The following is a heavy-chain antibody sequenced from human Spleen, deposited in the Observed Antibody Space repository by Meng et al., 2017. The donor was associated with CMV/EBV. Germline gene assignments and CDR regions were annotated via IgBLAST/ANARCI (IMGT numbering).Heavy chain of an antibody. J-gene: IGHJ4*02. CDR3: ATWSPYGDPLRSLRY. CDR2: FDPEDGET. V-gene: IGHV1-24*01. D-gene: IGHD4-17*01. CDR1: RFSFSESW. Sequence: GESLKISCAVSRFSFSESWMSWVRQAPGKGLEWMGGFDPEDGETIYAQKFQGRVTMTEDTSTDTAYMELSSLRSEDTAVYYCATWSPYGDPLRSLRYWGQGTLVTVSS.